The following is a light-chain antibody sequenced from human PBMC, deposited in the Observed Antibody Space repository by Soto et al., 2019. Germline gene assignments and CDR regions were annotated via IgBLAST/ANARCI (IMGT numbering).Light chain of an antibody. CDR3: QEYGTSRT. V-gene: IGKV3-20*01. CDR2: GAS. J-gene: IGKJ1*01. Sequence: EIMLTQSPGTLSLSPGERATLSCRASQSVSSSYLAWYQQKSGQAPRLLIYGASSRATGIPDRFSGSGSGTDFTLTISRLEPEDFAVYYCQEYGTSRTFAQGTKVEIK. CDR1: QSVSSSY.